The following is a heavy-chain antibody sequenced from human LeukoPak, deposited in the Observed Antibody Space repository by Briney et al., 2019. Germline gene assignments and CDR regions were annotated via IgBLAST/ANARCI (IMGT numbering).Heavy chain of an antibody. V-gene: IGHV1-3*01. D-gene: IGHD2-2*01. CDR2: INAGNGNT. Sequence: GASVNVSCMASGYTFTSYAMHWVRQAPGQRLEWMGWINAGNGNTKYSQKFQGRVTITRDTSESTAYMELRSLRSEDTAVYYCARMLEYCSSTSCPDYCGQGTLVTVSS. CDR3: ARMLEYCSSTSCPDY. CDR1: GYTFTSYA. J-gene: IGHJ4*02.